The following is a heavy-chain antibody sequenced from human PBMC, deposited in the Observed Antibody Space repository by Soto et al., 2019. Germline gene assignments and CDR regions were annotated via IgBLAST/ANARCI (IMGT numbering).Heavy chain of an antibody. J-gene: IGHJ6*02. CDR1: GGTFSSYA. D-gene: IGHD1-7*01. V-gene: IGHV1-69*13. Sequence: SVKVSCKASGGTFSSYAISWVRQAPGQGLEWMGGIIPIFGTANYAQKFQGRVTITADESTSTAYMELSSLRSEDTAVYYCARDRGMELLNFSQYYYGMDVWGQGTTVTGSS. CDR2: IIPIFGTA. CDR3: ARDRGMELLNFSQYYYGMDV.